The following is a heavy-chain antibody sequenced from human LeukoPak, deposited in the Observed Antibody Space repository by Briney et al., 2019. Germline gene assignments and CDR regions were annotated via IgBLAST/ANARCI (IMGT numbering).Heavy chain of an antibody. CDR2: IRYDGSNK. D-gene: IGHD1-26*01. CDR3: AKGGVWELLLYYFDY. V-gene: IGHV3-30*02. J-gene: IGHJ4*02. Sequence: GGSLRLSCAASGFTFSSYGMHWVRQAPGKGLEWVAFIRYDGSNKYYADSVKGRFTISRGNSKNTLYLQMNSLRAEDTAVYYCAKGGVWELLLYYFDYWGQGTLVTVSS. CDR1: GFTFSSYG.